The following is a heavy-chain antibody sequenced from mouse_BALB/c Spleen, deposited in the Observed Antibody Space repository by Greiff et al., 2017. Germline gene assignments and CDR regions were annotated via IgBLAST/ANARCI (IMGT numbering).Heavy chain of an antibody. V-gene: IGHV1-67*01. CDR1: SYTFTDYA. CDR3: ARERSYYGKGAMDY. J-gene: IGHJ4*01. CDR2: ISTYYGNT. Sequence: VQVVESGPELVRPGVSVKISCKGSSYTFTDYAMHWVKQSHAKSLEWIGVISTYYGNTNYNQKFKGKATMTVDKSSSTAYMELARLTSEDSAVYYCARERSYYGKGAMDYWGQGTSVTVSS. D-gene: IGHD1-1*01.